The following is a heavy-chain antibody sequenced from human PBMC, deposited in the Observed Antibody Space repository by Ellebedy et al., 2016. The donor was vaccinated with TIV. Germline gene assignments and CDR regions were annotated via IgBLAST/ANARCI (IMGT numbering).Heavy chain of an antibody. V-gene: IGHV4-59*01. CDR2: IYYSGST. Sequence: SETLSLTCTVSGGSISSYYWSWIRQPPGKGLEWLGYIYYSGSTTYNPSLKSRVIISVDTSKNQFSLKLSSVTAADTAVYYCARDPSWFDPWGQGTLVTVSS. J-gene: IGHJ5*02. CDR1: GGSISSYY. CDR3: ARDPSWFDP.